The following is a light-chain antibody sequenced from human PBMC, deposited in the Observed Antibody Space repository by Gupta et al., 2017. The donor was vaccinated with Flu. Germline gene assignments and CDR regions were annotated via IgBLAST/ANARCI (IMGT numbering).Light chain of an antibody. Sequence: DIQMTQSPSTLSAFVGDRVTITCRASQTISTWLAWYQQKPGKAPNLLIYKASTLESGVPSRFSGSGSGAEFILTISSLQPDDFATYYCQHYNTYPWTFGQGTKVEIK. CDR2: KAS. CDR3: QHYNTYPWT. CDR1: QTISTW. V-gene: IGKV1-5*03. J-gene: IGKJ1*01.